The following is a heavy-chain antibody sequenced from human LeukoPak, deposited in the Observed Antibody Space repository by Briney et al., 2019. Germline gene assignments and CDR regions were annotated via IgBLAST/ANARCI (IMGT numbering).Heavy chain of an antibody. D-gene: IGHD2/OR15-2a*01. V-gene: IGHV3-23*01. CDR1: GFTFSNYV. Sequence: GGSLRLSCSASGFTFSNYVMSWVRQAPGKGLEWVSATSGSGGTTNYADSVKGRFTISRDNSKNTLYLEMNSLRAEDTAVYYCAKDLLRLKTSPHVFDIWGQGTVVTVSS. CDR2: TSGSGGTT. J-gene: IGHJ3*02. CDR3: AKDLLRLKTSPHVFDI.